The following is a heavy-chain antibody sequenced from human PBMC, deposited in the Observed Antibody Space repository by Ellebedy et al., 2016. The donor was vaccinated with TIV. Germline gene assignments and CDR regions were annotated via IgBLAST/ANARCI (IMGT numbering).Heavy chain of an antibody. D-gene: IGHD6-19*01. Sequence: MPSETLSLTCSVSGCSIRTSSWSWIRQPPGKELEWLGSLYHTGITNYNPSLKSRVTMSVDVSKSQFSLNLGSVIAADTAIYYCARGASGWFFDNWGQGTLVTVSS. V-gene: IGHV4-59*01. CDR1: GCSIRTSS. CDR3: ARGASGWFFDN. CDR2: LYHTGIT. J-gene: IGHJ4*02.